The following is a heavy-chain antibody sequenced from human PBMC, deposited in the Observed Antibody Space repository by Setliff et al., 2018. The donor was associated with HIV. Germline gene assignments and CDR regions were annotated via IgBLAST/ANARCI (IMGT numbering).Heavy chain of an antibody. V-gene: IGHV4-4*08. CDR2: IYTSGST. D-gene: IGHD3-16*01. CDR1: GGSISSYY. Sequence: SETLSLTCTVSGGSISSYYWSWIRQPPGKGLEWIGSIYTSGSTNYNPSLKSRLTISLDTKNQFSLKLSSVTAADTAVYYCARGMIWGAYYYYMDVWGTGTTVTVSS. J-gene: IGHJ6*03. CDR3: ARGMIWGAYYYYMDV.